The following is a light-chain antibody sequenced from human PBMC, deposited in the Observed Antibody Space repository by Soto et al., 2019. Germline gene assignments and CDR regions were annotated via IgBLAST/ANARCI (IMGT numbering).Light chain of an antibody. CDR2: GAS. CDR3: QQYGNSPWT. V-gene: IGKV3-20*01. Sequence: EIVLTQSPGTLSLSPGERATLSCRASQSVSSSYLAWYQQKPGQASRPLIDGASSRAIGIPDRFSGSGSGTDFTLIISRLEPEDFELYYCQQYGNSPWTFGQGTKVEIK. J-gene: IGKJ1*01. CDR1: QSVSSSY.